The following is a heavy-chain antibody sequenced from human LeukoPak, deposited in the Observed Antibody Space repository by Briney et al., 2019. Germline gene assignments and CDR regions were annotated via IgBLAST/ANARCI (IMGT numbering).Heavy chain of an antibody. Sequence: SETLSLTCTVSGGSISSGDYYWSWIRQPPGKGLEWIGYIYYSGSTYYNPSLKSRVTISVDTSKNQFSLKLSSVTAADTAVYYCARAHNYDFWSGAYYFDYWGQGTLVTVSS. D-gene: IGHD3-3*01. CDR3: ARAHNYDFWSGAYYFDY. J-gene: IGHJ4*02. CDR2: IYYSGST. CDR1: GGSISSGDYY. V-gene: IGHV4-30-4*08.